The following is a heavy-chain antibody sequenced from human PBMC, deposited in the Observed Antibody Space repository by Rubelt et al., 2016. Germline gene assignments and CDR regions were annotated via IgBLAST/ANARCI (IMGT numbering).Heavy chain of an antibody. CDR3: ARFAIGGHSSGYLFDY. J-gene: IGHJ4*02. D-gene: IGHD3-22*01. V-gene: IGHV1-2*02. CDR1: GYTFTGYY. Sequence: QVQLVQSGAEVKKPGASVKVSCKASGYTFTGYYMHWVRQAPGQGLEWMGWINPNSGGTNYARKFKGRVTMTRDTSISTAYMELSRPRSDDTAVYYCARFAIGGHSSGYLFDYWGQGTLVTVSS. CDR2: INPNSGGT.